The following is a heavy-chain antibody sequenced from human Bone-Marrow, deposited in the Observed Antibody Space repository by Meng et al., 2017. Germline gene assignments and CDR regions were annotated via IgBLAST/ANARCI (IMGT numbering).Heavy chain of an antibody. CDR3: TTDHALSYCGGDCYSLDFQH. J-gene: IGHJ1*01. CDR1: GFTFGDHA. V-gene: IGHV3-49*03. Sequence: GESLKISCSASGFTFGDHAMSWFRQAPGKGLEWVGFIRSETYGGTTEYAASVKGRFTISRDDSKNTLYLQMNSLKTEDTAVYYCTTDHALSYCGGDCYSLDFQHWGQGTLVTVSS. D-gene: IGHD2-21*02. CDR2: IRSETYGGTT.